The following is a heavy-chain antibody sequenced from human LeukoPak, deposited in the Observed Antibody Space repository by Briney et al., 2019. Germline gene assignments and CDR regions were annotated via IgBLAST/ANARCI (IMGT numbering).Heavy chain of an antibody. CDR2: IYTSGST. CDR1: GGSISSYY. J-gene: IGHJ4*02. Sequence: SETLSLTCTVSGGSISSYYWSWIRQPPGKGLEWIGYIYTSGSTNYNPSLKGRVTISVDTSKNQFSLKLSSVTAADTAVYYCARQGFAYYGDYASPFPFDYWGQGTLVTVSS. V-gene: IGHV4-4*09. CDR3: ARQGFAYYGDYASPFPFDY. D-gene: IGHD4-17*01.